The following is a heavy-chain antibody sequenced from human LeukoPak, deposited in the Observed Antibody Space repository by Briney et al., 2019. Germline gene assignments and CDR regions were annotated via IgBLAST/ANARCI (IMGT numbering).Heavy chain of an antibody. CDR3: TTTQLTREWESIQLWLLSRSYWYFDL. D-gene: IGHD5-18*01. V-gene: IGHV3-15*01. J-gene: IGHJ2*01. Sequence: GGSLRLSCAASGFTFSNAWMSWVRQAPGKGLEGVGGIKSKTDGGKTNYAAPVKGRFTISRDDSRNTLYLQMNSLKTEDTAVYYCTTTQLTREWESIQLWLLSRSYWYFDLWGRGTLVTVSS. CDR2: IKSKTDGGKT. CDR1: GFTFSNAW.